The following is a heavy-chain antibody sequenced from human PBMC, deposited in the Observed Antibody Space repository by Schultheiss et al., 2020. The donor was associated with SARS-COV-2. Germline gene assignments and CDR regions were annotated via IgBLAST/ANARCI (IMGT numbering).Heavy chain of an antibody. CDR3: ARARRVVVISDWYFDL. Sequence: SETLSLTCAVYGGSFSGYYWSWIRQPAGKGLEWIGRIYTSGSTNYNPSLKSRVTMSVDTSKNQFSLKLSSVTAADTAVYYCARARRVVVISDWYFDLWGRGTLVTVSS. D-gene: IGHD2-21*01. CDR2: IYTSGST. V-gene: IGHV4-59*10. CDR1: GGSFSGYY. J-gene: IGHJ2*01.